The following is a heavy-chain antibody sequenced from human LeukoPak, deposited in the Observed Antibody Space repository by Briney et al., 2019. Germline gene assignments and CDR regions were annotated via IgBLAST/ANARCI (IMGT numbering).Heavy chain of an antibody. Sequence: GGSLRLSCAASKFTFSNYAMSWVRQAPGKGLEWVSAISGSGGSTYYADSVKGRFTISRDNSKNTLYLQMNSLRAEDTAVYYCATLGRITIFGVDMDVWGKGTTVTVSS. CDR3: ATLGRITIFGVDMDV. D-gene: IGHD3-3*01. V-gene: IGHV3-23*01. CDR2: ISGSGGST. J-gene: IGHJ6*04. CDR1: KFTFSNYA.